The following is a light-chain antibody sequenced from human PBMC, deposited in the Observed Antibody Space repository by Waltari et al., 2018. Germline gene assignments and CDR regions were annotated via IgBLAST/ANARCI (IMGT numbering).Light chain of an antibody. CDR2: DAS. CDR3: QQYASLPT. Sequence: DIQMTHSPSSLSASVGDRLTITCQASQDISNYLSWYQLKPGIAPKILIFDASSLETGVPSRFSGSGSGTDFTFTINSLQPEDIGTYYCQQYASLPTFGGGTKVEI. V-gene: IGKV1-33*01. CDR1: QDISNY. J-gene: IGKJ4*01.